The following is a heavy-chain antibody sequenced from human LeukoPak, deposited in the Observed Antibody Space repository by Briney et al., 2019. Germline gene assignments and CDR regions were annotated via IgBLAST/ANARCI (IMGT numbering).Heavy chain of an antibody. CDR2: INHSGST. CDR3: ARGKGSPENYYYYYMDV. CDR1: GGSFSGYY. Sequence: SETLSLTCAVYGGSFSGYYWSWIRQPPGKGLEWIGEINHSGSTNYNPSLKSRVTISVDTSKNQFSLKLSSVTAADTAVYYCARGKGSPENYYYYYMDVWGKGTTVSVSS. J-gene: IGHJ6*03. D-gene: IGHD6-13*01. V-gene: IGHV4-34*01.